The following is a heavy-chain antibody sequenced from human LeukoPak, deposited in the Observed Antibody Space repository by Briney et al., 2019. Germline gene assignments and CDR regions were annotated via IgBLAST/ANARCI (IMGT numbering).Heavy chain of an antibody. D-gene: IGHD6-19*01. CDR2: INHSGST. V-gene: IGHV4-34*01. CDR3: ARGPRQWPVSGYYYYGMDV. J-gene: IGHJ6*02. CDR1: GGSFSGYY. Sequence: PSETLSLTCAVYGGSFSGYYWSWIRQPPGKGREWIGEINHSGSTNYNPSLKSRVTISVDTSKNQFSLKLSSVTAADTAVYYCARGPRQWPVSGYYYYGMDVWGQGTTVTVSS.